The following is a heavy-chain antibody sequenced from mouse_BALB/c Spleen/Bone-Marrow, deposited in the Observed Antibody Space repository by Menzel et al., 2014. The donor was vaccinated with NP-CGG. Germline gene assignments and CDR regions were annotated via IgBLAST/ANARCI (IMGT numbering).Heavy chain of an antibody. V-gene: IGHV1S81*02. CDR3: ARCYYGNYFDY. Sequence: QVQLKESGAELVKPGASVKLSCKASGYTFTSYWMHCVKRRPGQGLEWIGEINPSNGRTNYNERFKSKATLTVDISSSTAYMQLSSLTSEDSAVYYCARCYYGNYFDYWGQGTTLTVSS. J-gene: IGHJ2*01. D-gene: IGHD2-1*01. CDR1: GYTFTSYW. CDR2: INPSNGRT.